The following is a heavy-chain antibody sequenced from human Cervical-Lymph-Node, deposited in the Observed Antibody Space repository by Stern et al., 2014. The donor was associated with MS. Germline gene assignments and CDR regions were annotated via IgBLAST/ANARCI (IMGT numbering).Heavy chain of an antibody. CDR2: IIPIFGTA. J-gene: IGHJ6*02. V-gene: IGHV1-69*01. CDR3: ARGELKEGLVRGMDV. Sequence: QVKLGQSGAEVKKPGSSVKVSCKASGGTFSSYAISWGRQAPGQGLEWMGGIIPIFGTANYAQKFQGRVTITADESTSTASMELSSLRSEDTAVYYCARGELKEGLVRGMDVWGQGTTVTVSS. CDR1: GGTFSSYA. D-gene: IGHD1-26*01.